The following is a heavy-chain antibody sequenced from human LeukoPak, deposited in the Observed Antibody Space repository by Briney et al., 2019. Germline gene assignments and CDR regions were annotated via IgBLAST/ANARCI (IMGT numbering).Heavy chain of an antibody. V-gene: IGHV4-59*01. CDR2: IYYPGYP. J-gene: IGHJ4*02. D-gene: IGHD2-2*01. CDR1: GASLSSCF. Sequence: WETLSLTCNVSGASLSSCFWSWIQQPPGKGLEWIGYIYYPGYPNYNPSLKSRVTIAVETSKSQFSLNLRSVTTADTAVYFCAGTKLGYCTTTGCPLESWGQGTLVAVSS. CDR3: AGTKLGYCTTTGCPLES.